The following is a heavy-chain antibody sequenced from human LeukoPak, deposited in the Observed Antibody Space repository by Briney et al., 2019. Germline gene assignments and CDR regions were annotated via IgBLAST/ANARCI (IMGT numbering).Heavy chain of an antibody. V-gene: IGHV3-33*01. J-gene: IGHJ4*02. D-gene: IGHD5-12*01. CDR2: IWYDGSNK. CDR3: ARGATIGYSGYDYFDY. Sequence: PGGSLRLSCAASGFTFSSYGMHWVRQAPGKGLEWVAVIWYDGSNKYYADSVKGRFTISRDNSKNTLYLQMNSLRAEDTAVYYCARGATIGYSGYDYFDYWGRGTLVTVSS. CDR1: GFTFSSYG.